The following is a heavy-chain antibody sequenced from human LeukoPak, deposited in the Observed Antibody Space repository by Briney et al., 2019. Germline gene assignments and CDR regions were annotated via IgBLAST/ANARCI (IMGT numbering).Heavy chain of an antibody. Sequence: GGSLRLSCAASGFTFSSYWMSWVRQAPGKGLEWVANIKQDGSEKYYVDSVKGRFTISRDNAKNSLYLQMNSLRAEDTAVYYCARDARYCTNGVCSNYHFDYWGQGTLVTVSS. J-gene: IGHJ4*02. V-gene: IGHV3-7*01. CDR3: ARDARYCTNGVCSNYHFDY. CDR1: GFTFSSYW. D-gene: IGHD2-8*01. CDR2: IKQDGSEK.